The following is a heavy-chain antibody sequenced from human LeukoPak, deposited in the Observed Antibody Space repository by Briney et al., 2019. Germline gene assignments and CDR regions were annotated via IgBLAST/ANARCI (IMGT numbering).Heavy chain of an antibody. J-gene: IGHJ4*02. V-gene: IGHV3-23*01. CDR2: ISGSGGST. Sequence: GGSLRLSCAASGFTFSSYAMSWVRQAPGKGLEWVSAISGSGGSTYYADSVKGRFTISRDNSKNTLYLQMNSLRAEDTAVYFCARILTGYDAFDHWGQGTLVTVSS. CDR1: GFTFSSYA. D-gene: IGHD3-9*01. CDR3: ARILTGYDAFDH.